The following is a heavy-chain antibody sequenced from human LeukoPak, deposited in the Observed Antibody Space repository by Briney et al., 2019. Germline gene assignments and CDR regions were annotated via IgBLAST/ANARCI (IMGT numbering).Heavy chain of an antibody. V-gene: IGHV1-2*02. CDR3: ARANALYCSSTSCLFEY. Sequence: GASVKVSCKASGYTFTGYYMHWVRQAPGQGLEWMAWINPNSGGTYYAQNFHDRITMTRDTSISTAYMALSRLRSDDTAIYYCARANALYCSSTSCLFEYWGQGTLVTVSS. CDR2: INPNSGGT. CDR1: GYTFTGYY. D-gene: IGHD2-2*01. J-gene: IGHJ4*02.